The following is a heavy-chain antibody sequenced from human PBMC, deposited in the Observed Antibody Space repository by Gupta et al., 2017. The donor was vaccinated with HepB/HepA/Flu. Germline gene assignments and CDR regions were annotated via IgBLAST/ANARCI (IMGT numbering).Heavy chain of an antibody. CDR1: GFTFDDYG. Sequence: EVQLVESGGGVVRPGGSLRLSCAASGFTFDDYGMSWVRQAPGKGLEWVSGINWNGGSTGYADSVKGRFTISRDNAKNSLYLQMNSLRAEDTALYYCARAQSGLGSWSYYYYYMDVWGKGTTVTVSS. J-gene: IGHJ6*03. CDR3: ARAQSGLGSWSYYYYYMDV. D-gene: IGHD3-10*01. V-gene: IGHV3-20*04. CDR2: INWNGGST.